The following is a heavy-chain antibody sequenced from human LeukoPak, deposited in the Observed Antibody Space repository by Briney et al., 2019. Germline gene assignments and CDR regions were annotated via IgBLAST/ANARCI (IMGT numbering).Heavy chain of an antibody. V-gene: IGHV3-30*02. CDR3: AKDWGNIVVVPAALEYFQH. CDR1: GFTFSSYG. Sequence: GGSLRLSCAASGFTFSSYGMHWVRQAPGKGLEWVAFIRYDGSNKYYADSVKGRFTISRDNSKNTMYLQMNSLRTEDTAVYYCAKDWGNIVVVPAALEYFQHWGQGTLVTVSS. J-gene: IGHJ1*01. CDR2: IRYDGSNK. D-gene: IGHD2-2*01.